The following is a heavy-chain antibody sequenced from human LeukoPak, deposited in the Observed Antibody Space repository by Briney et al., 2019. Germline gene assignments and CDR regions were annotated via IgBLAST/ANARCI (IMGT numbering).Heavy chain of an antibody. V-gene: IGHV4-39*02. D-gene: IGHD6-13*01. CDR3: ARKGGGQLVNTRRWFDP. J-gene: IGHJ5*02. CDR1: GGSISSSSYY. Sequence: SETLSLTCTVSGGSISSSSYYWGWIRQPPGKGLEWIGSIYYSGSTYYNPSLKSRVTISVDTSKKHFSLKLSSVTAADTAIYFCARKGGGQLVNTRRWFDPWGQGTLVTVSS. CDR2: IYYSGST.